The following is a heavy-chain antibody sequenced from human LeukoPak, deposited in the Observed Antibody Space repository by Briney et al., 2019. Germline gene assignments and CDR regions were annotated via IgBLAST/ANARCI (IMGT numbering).Heavy chain of an antibody. J-gene: IGHJ4*02. D-gene: IGHD3-10*01. CDR3: ARGREGNYYGSGSYSFDY. V-gene: IGHV4-34*01. CDR1: GGSFSGYY. CDR2: INHSGST. Sequence: SETLSLTCAVYGGSFSGYYWSWIRQPPGKGLEWIGEINHSGSTNYNPSLKSRVTISVDTSKNQFSLKLSPVTAADTAVYYCARGREGNYYGSGSYSFDYWGQGTLVTVSS.